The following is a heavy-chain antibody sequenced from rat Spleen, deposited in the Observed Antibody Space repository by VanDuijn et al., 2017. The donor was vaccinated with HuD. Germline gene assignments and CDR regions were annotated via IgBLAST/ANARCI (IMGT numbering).Heavy chain of an antibody. CDR3: VRQDTSCYSNWFTY. V-gene: IGHV5-31*01. CDR2: ITNTGGST. J-gene: IGHJ3*01. D-gene: IGHD1-1*01. Sequence: EVQLVESDGGLVQPGRSLKLSCAASGFTFNNYWMTWIRQAPGKGLEWVASITNTGGSTYYPDSVKGRFTVSRDNAKSTLYLQMDRLRSEDTATYYCVRQDTSCYSNWFTYWGQGTLVTVSS. CDR1: GFTFNNYW.